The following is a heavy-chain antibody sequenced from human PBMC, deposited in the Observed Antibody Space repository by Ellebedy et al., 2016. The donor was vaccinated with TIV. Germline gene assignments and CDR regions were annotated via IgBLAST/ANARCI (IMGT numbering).Heavy chain of an antibody. D-gene: IGHD3-22*01. CDR1: GFTFSSYA. CDR3: AKGRGGGSDSSAPRYYFDY. CDR2: ISHTGSRT. J-gene: IGHJ4*02. Sequence: GESLKISCAASGFTFSSYAMSWVRQAPGKGLEWVSTISHTGSRTYYADSVEGRFTISRDNSKKTLYLQMNSLRTGDTAIYYCAKGRGGGSDSSAPRYYFDYWGLGTLVTVSS. V-gene: IGHV3-23*01.